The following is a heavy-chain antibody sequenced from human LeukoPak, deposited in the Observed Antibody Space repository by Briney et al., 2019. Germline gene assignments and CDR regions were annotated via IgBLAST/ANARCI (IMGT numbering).Heavy chain of an antibody. V-gene: IGHV4-59*01. J-gene: IGHJ4*02. Sequence: KPSETLSLTCTVPGGSISSYYWSWIRQPPGKGLEWIGYIYYSGSTNYNPSLKSRVTISVDTSKNQFSLKLNSVTAADTVVYYCAGDYGSGSSIDYWGQGTLVTVSS. D-gene: IGHD3-10*01. CDR1: GGSISSYY. CDR2: IYYSGST. CDR3: AGDYGSGSSIDY.